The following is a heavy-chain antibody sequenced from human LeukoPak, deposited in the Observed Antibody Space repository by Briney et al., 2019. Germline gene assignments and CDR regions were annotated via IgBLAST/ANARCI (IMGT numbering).Heavy chain of an antibody. CDR3: ASFYDFWSGTREFDY. J-gene: IGHJ4*02. CDR1: GGSISGYY. Sequence: SETLSLTCTVSGGSISGYYWSWIRQPPGKGLEWIGYIYNSGSTNYNPSLKSRVTISVDTSKNQFSLKLSSVTAADTAVYYCASFYDFWSGTREFDYWGQGTLVTVSS. V-gene: IGHV4-59*12. D-gene: IGHD3-3*01. CDR2: IYNSGST.